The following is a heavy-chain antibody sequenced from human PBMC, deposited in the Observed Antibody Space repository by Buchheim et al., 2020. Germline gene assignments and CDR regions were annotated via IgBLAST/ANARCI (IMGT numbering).Heavy chain of an antibody. V-gene: IGHV3-23*04. Sequence: EVQLVESGGAVVQPGGSLRLSCAASGFTFSSYAMSWVRQAPGKGLEWVSAISGSGGSTSYADSVKARFTISRDNSKHTLYLQMNSLRAEDTAVYYCAKRPYMIVVVTDYFDYWGQGTL. CDR2: ISGSGGST. CDR3: AKRPYMIVVVTDYFDY. J-gene: IGHJ4*02. CDR1: GFTFSSYA. D-gene: IGHD3-22*01.